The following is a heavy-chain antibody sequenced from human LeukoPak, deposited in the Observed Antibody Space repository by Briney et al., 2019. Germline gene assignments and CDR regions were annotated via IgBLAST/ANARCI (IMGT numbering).Heavy chain of an antibody. J-gene: IGHJ4*02. D-gene: IGHD5-18*01. V-gene: IGHV3-48*04. CDR3: ARTVHTAMVLFDY. CDR2: ISISGSTI. CDR1: GFNFSSDG. Sequence: GRSLRLSCTASGFNFSSDGMHWVRQAPGKGLEWISYISISGSTIYYADSVRGRLTISRDNAKNSLYLQMNSLRAEDTAVYYCARTVHTAMVLFDYWGQGTLVTVSS.